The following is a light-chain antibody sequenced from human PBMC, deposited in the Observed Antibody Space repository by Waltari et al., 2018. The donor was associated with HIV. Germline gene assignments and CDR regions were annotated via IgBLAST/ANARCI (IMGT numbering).Light chain of an antibody. V-gene: IGLV3-1*01. J-gene: IGLJ1*01. CDR1: RSGDKY. CDR2: QDT. Sequence: SYELTQPLSVSVSPGQTASITRSGDRSGDKYACWFQQKPGQSPVLVIYQDTKRPSGIPERFSGSNSGNTATLTISGTQAMDEADYYCQAWDSSTGVFGTGTKVTVL. CDR3: QAWDSSTGV.